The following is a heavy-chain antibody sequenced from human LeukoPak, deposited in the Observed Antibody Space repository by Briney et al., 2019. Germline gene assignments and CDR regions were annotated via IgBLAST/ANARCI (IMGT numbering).Heavy chain of an antibody. V-gene: IGHV1-3*01. J-gene: IGHJ6*02. D-gene: IGHD1-26*01. CDR1: GYTFTSYA. CDR3: ARGSGLPRYYYYYGMDV. CDR2: INAGNGNT. Sequence: ASVKVSCKASGYTFTSYAMHWVRQAPGQRLEWMGWINAGNGNTKYSQKSQGRVTITRDTSASTAYMELSSLRSEDTAVYYCARGSGLPRYYYYYGMDVWGQGTTVTVSS.